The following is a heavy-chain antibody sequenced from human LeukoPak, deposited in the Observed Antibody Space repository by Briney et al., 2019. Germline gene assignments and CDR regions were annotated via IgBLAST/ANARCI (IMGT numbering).Heavy chain of an antibody. J-gene: IGHJ6*02. D-gene: IGHD5-24*01. CDR3: ARCGTPNNYHYYGLDV. Sequence: GGSLRLSCRASGFTFNDYHMSWLRQAPGKGLEWISYISISGSYINYTDSVKGRFTISRDNAKNSLYLQMTSLRAEDTAVYYCARCGTPNNYHYYGLDVWGQGTTVTVSS. CDR2: ISISGSYI. V-gene: IGHV3-11*03. CDR1: GFTFNDYH.